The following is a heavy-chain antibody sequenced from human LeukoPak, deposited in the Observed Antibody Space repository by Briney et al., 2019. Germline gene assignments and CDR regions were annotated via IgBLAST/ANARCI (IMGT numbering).Heavy chain of an antibody. J-gene: IGHJ4*02. CDR1: GFTVSSYG. V-gene: IGHV3-23*01. CDR2: ISGGGST. D-gene: IGHD5-12*01. Sequence: GGSLGLSCAASGFTVSSYGMTWVRQGPGKGLEWVSGISGGGSTYYADSVKGRFTISRDNSKNSMYLQMNSLRAEDTAVYYCARWSGYGDFWGQGTLVTVSS. CDR3: ARWSGYGDF.